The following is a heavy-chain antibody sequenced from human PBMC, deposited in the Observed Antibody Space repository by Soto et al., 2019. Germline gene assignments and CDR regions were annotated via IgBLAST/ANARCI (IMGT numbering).Heavy chain of an antibody. CDR3: ARGGLGYCSGGSCYSAELSRSYYGMDV. CDR1: GGSIIRGGYY. V-gene: IGHV4-30-4*08. J-gene: IGHJ6*02. Sequence: ASENLCLTWTVSGGSIIRGGYYWCRVRQAPGKGLGWVGYIYFSGDTSYNPSLKSRVTISIDTSKNQFSLKLSSVTAADTAVYYCARGGLGYCSGGSCYSAELSRSYYGMDVWGHGPPVTVSS. D-gene: IGHD2-15*01. CDR2: IYFSGDT.